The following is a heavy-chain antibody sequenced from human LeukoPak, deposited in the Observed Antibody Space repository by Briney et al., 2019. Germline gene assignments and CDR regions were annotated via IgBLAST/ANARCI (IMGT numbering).Heavy chain of an antibody. CDR1: GGSISSYY. Sequence: SETLSLTCTVSGGSISSYYWSWIRQPPGKGLEWIGEIDHYGSTNYNPSLKSRVTISVDTSKKQFFLKLSSVTAADTAVYCCTRVGATFHFDYWGQGTLVTVSS. J-gene: IGHJ4*02. D-gene: IGHD1-26*01. V-gene: IGHV4-34*01. CDR2: IDHYGST. CDR3: TRVGATFHFDY.